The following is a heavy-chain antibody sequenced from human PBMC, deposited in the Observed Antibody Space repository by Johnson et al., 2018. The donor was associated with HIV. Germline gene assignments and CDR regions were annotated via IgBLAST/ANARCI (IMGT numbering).Heavy chain of an antibody. CDR1: GLSVNRDF. CDR3: ARDLRVGAIDAFDI. CDR2: IKSKTDGGTT. J-gene: IGHJ3*02. D-gene: IGHD1-26*01. Sequence: VQVVESGGGLIQPGGSLRLSCAVSGLSVNRDFMTWVRQAPGKGLEWVGRIKSKTDGGTTDYAAPVKGRFTISRDDSKNTLYLQMNSLKTEDTAVYYCARDLRVGAIDAFDIWGQGTMVTVSS. V-gene: IGHV3-15*01.